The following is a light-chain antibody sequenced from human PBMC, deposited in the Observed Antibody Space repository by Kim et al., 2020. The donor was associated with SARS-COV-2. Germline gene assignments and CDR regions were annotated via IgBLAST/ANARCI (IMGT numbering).Light chain of an antibody. CDR1: QSVRYS. J-gene: IGKJ1*01. Sequence: LSPGEGATLSCRASQSVRYSLAWYQQKPGQAPRLVIYDTSKRAAGIPARFSGSGSGTDFTLTISTLEPEDFAVYYCQQRTDWLWAFGRGTKVESK. CDR2: DTS. CDR3: QQRTDWLWA. V-gene: IGKV3-11*01.